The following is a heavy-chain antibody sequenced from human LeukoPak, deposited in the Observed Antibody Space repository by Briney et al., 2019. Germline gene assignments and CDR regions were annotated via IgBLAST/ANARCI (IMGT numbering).Heavy chain of an antibody. CDR1: GFTFSSYA. CDR2: ISGSGGST. Sequence: GGSLRLSCAASGFTFSSYAMSWVRQAPGKGLEWVSAISGSGGSTYYADSVKGRFTISRDNSKNTLYLQMNSLRAEDTAVYYCAKDLFSSSWYRSGGYWGQGTLVTVSS. D-gene: IGHD6-13*01. J-gene: IGHJ4*02. V-gene: IGHV3-23*01. CDR3: AKDLFSSSWYRSGGY.